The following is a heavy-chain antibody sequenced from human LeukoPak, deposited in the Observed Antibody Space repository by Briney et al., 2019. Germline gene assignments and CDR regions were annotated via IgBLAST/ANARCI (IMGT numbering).Heavy chain of an antibody. CDR2: INSDGSST. CDR1: GFTFSTYW. Sequence: GGSLRLPCAASGFTFSTYWMHWVRQAPGKGLVWVSRINSDGSSTNYADSVKGRFTISTDNAKNTLYLLMNSLSAEDTAIYYCARGGYLDAFNLWGQGTMVTVSS. D-gene: IGHD2-15*01. J-gene: IGHJ3*01. V-gene: IGHV3-74*01. CDR3: ARGGYLDAFNL.